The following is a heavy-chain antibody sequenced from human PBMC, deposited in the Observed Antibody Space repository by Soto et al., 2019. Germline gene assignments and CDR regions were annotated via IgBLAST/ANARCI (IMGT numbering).Heavy chain of an antibody. CDR2: ISYDGSNK. J-gene: IGHJ4*02. CDR1: GFTFSSYG. D-gene: IGHD5-12*01. Sequence: GGSLRLSCAASGFTFSSYGMHWVRQAPGKGLEWVAVISYDGSNKYYADSVKGRFTISRDNSKNTLYLQMNSLRAEDTAVYYCAKEIEMATTPGFDYWGQGTLVTVSS. CDR3: AKEIEMATTPGFDY. V-gene: IGHV3-30*18.